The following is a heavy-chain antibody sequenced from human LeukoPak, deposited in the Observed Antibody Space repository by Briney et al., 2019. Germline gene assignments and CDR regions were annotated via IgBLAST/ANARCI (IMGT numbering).Heavy chain of an antibody. CDR2: ISGSGGSR. D-gene: IGHD6-25*01. Sequence: GGSLRLSCAASGFTFSSYAMSWVRQAPGKGPEWVSAISGSGGSRYYADSVKGRFTISRDNSKNTLYLQMNSLRAEDTAVYYCAKGRTPGGQRAFDYWGQGTLVTVSS. V-gene: IGHV3-23*01. CDR1: GFTFSSYA. J-gene: IGHJ4*02. CDR3: AKGRTPGGQRAFDY.